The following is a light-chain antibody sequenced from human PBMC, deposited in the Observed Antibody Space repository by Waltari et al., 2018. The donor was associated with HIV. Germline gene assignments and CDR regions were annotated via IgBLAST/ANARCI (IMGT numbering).Light chain of an antibody. CDR2: TAS. CDR3: HQYNNFPLT. J-gene: IGKJ4*01. V-gene: IGKV1-16*01. CDR1: QNVANW. Sequence: DIEMTQSPTSLSAFVGDRVTITCRPSQNVANWLSWFQQTPGKAPKSLIYTASSLQRVVPSRFSGSGSGTNFTLTINNLQPEDSGIYYCHQYNNFPLTFGGGTKVEIK.